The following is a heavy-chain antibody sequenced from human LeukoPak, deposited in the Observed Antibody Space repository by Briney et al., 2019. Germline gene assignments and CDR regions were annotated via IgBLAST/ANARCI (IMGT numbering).Heavy chain of an antibody. D-gene: IGHD3-9*01. CDR2: IYYSGST. V-gene: IGHV4-59*12. Sequence: SETLSLTCTVSGGSISSYYWSWIRQPPGKGLEWIGSIYYSGSTYYNPSLKGRVTISVDTSKNQFSLKLSSVTAADTAVYYCARDTNDILTGYYVDYWGQGTLVTVSS. CDR3: ARDTNDILTGYYVDY. CDR1: GGSISSYY. J-gene: IGHJ4*02.